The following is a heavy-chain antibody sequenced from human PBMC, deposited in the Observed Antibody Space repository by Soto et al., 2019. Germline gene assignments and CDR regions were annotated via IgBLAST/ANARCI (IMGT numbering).Heavy chain of an antibody. CDR2: IYYSGST. CDR3: ARDCYGSGSPLVY. Sequence: TSETLSLTCTVSGGSISSGGYYWGWIRQHPGKGLEWIGYIYYSGSTYYNPSLKSRVTISVDTSKNQFSLKLSSVTAADTAVYYCARDCYGSGSPLVYWGQGTLVTVSS. J-gene: IGHJ4*02. D-gene: IGHD3-10*01. V-gene: IGHV4-31*03. CDR1: GGSISSGGYY.